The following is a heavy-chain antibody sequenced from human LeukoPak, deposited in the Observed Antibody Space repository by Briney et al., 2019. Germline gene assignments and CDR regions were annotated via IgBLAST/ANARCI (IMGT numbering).Heavy chain of an antibody. Sequence: SETLSLTCTVSGGSISSYYWSWIRQPAGKGLEWIGRIYTSGSTNYNPSLKSRVTMSVDTSKNQFSLKLSSVTAADTAVYYCARAGCSGGSCYYYMDVWGKGTTVTVSS. J-gene: IGHJ6*03. D-gene: IGHD2-15*01. CDR3: ARAGCSGGSCYYYMDV. CDR2: IYTSGST. CDR1: GGSISSYY. V-gene: IGHV4-4*07.